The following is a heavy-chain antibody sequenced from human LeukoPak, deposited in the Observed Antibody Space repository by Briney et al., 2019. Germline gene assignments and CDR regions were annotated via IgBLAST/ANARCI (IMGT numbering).Heavy chain of an antibody. CDR3: ARDPLSSTGAFDI. V-gene: IGHV3-21*01. CDR2: ISSSSYI. D-gene: IGHD2-2*01. J-gene: IGHJ3*02. CDR1: GFTFSSYS. Sequence: GGSLRLSCAASGFTFSSYSMNWVRQAPGKGLEWVSSISSSSYIYYADSVKGRFTISRDNAKNSLYLQMNSLRAEDTAVYYCARDPLSSTGAFDIWGQGTMVTVSS.